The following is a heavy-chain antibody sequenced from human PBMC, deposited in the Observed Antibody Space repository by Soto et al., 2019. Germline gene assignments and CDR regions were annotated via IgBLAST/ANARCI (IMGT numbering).Heavy chain of an antibody. D-gene: IGHD3-10*01. J-gene: IGHJ4*02. V-gene: IGHV3-23*01. Sequence: SLRLSCAASGFTFSSYAMSWVRQAPGKGLEWVSAISGSGGSTYYADSVKGRFTISRDNSKNTLYLQMNSLRAEDTAVYYCAKPMVRGVINPLFDYWGQGTLVTVSS. CDR2: ISGSGGST. CDR3: AKPMVRGVINPLFDY. CDR1: GFTFSSYA.